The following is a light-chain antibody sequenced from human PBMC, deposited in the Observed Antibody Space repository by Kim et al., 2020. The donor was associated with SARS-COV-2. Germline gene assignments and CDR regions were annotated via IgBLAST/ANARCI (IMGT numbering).Light chain of an antibody. J-gene: IGKJ1*01. V-gene: IGKV1-5*01. CDR1: QSISSW. Sequence: DIQMTQSPSTLSASVGDRVTITCRASQSISSWLAWYQQKPGKAPKLLIYDASSLESGVPSRFSGSGSGTEFTLTISSLQPDDFATYYCKQYKSYSWTFGQGTKLEI. CDR3: KQYKSYSWT. CDR2: DAS.